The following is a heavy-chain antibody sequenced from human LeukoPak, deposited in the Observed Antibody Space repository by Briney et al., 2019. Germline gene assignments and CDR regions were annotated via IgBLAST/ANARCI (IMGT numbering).Heavy chain of an antibody. CDR2: INSNGDIT. D-gene: IGHD6-13*01. CDR1: GFTFSSFA. V-gene: IGHV3-64D*06. J-gene: IGHJ4*02. Sequence: GGSLRLSCSAPGFTFSSFAMHWVRQAPGKGLEYVSAINSNGDITDYADSVKGRFTISRDNSKNTLHLQMSSLTVEDTAVYYCVKSPHASSSYFHYWGQGTLVTVSA. CDR3: VKSPHASSSYFHY.